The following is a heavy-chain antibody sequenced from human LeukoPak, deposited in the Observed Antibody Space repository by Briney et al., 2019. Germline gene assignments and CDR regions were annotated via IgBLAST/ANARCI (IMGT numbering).Heavy chain of an antibody. Sequence: PGGSLRLSCAASGYTFSSYGMHWVRHAPGEGLEWVSAISDSGGTTYYADSVKGRFTISRDNSKNTLYLQMNSLRAGDTAIYYCAKLTRGYCSSTACPNWLDPWGQGTLVTVSS. CDR1: GYTFSSYG. CDR3: AKLTRGYCSSTACPNWLDP. CDR2: ISDSGGTT. V-gene: IGHV3-23*01. D-gene: IGHD2-2*01. J-gene: IGHJ5*02.